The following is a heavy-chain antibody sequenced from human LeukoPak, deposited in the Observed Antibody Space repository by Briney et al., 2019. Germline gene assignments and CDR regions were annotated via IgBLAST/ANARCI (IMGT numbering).Heavy chain of an antibody. CDR1: GYTFTGYY. J-gene: IGHJ4*02. Sequence: ASVKVSCKASGYTFTGYYMHWVRQAPGQGLEWMGWINPNSGGTNYAQKFQGRITMTRDTSISTAYMELSRLRSDDTAVYYCATYLVDSSTYVLSDYWGQGTLVTVSS. V-gene: IGHV1-2*02. D-gene: IGHD3-22*01. CDR3: ATYLVDSSTYVLSDY. CDR2: INPNSGGT.